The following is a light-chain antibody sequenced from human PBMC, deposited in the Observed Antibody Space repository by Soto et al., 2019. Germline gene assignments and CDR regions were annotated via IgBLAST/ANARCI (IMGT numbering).Light chain of an antibody. CDR3: QQYNHFPLT. CDR2: AAS. V-gene: IGKV1-16*02. J-gene: IGKJ4*01. CDR1: QYISNY. Sequence: DIQMTQSPSSLSASVGDTVTITCRASQYISNYVAWFQQKPGQAPKSLIYAASKLHSGVPSKFTGSGSGTDFSLTFSSLQPDDSATEDCQQYNHFPLTCGGGTRVEI.